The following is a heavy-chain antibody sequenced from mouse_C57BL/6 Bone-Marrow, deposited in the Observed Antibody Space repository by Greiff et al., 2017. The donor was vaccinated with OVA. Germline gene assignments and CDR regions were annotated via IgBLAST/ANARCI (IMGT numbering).Heavy chain of an antibody. V-gene: IGHV5-9-1*02. CDR2: ISSGGDYI. CDR3: TRGWLLRGDAMDY. D-gene: IGHD2-3*01. J-gene: IGHJ4*01. Sequence: EVKVVESGEGLVKPGGSLKLSCAASGFTFSSYAMSWVRQTPEKRLEWVAYISSGGDYIYYADTVKGRFTISRDNARNTLYLQMSSLKSEDTAMYYCTRGWLLRGDAMDYWGQGTSVTVSS. CDR1: GFTFSSYA.